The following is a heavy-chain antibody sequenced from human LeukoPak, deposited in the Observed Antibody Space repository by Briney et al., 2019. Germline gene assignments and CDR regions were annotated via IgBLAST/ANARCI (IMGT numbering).Heavy chain of an antibody. V-gene: IGHV1-18*01. CDR3: ARVRYCSGGSCYLGYFVY. D-gene: IGHD2-15*01. CDR2: ISAYNGNT. J-gene: IGHJ4*02. Sequence: TSVKVSCKASGYTFTSYGISWVRQAPGQGLEWMGWISAYNGNTNYAQKLQGRVTMTTDTSTSTAYMELRSLRSDDTAVYYCARVRYCSGGSCYLGYFVYWGQGTLVTVSS. CDR1: GYTFTSYG.